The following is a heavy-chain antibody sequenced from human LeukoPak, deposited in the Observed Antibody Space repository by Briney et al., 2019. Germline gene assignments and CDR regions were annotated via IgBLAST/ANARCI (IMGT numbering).Heavy chain of an antibody. CDR1: GYTFTSYG. D-gene: IGHD2-2*02. CDR2: ISAYNGNT. Sequence: GASVKVSCKASGYTFTSYGISWVRQAPGQGLEWMGWISAYNGNTNYAQKLQGRVTMTTDTSTSTAYMELRSLRSDDTAVYYCASLKYQLLYGYHYYMDGGGKGTTVTVSS. CDR3: ASLKYQLLYGYHYYMDG. J-gene: IGHJ6*03. V-gene: IGHV1-18*01.